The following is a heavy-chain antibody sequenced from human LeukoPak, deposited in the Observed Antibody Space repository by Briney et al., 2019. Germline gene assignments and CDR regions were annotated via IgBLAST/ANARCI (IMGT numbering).Heavy chain of an antibody. CDR2: IYYSGST. Sequence: PSETLSLTCTVSGGSISSYYWSWIRQPPGKGLEWIGYIYYSGSTNYNPSLKSRVTISVDTSKNQFSLKLSSVTAADTAVYYCASSLRFYGDYHFDYWGQGTLVTVSS. V-gene: IGHV4-59*08. J-gene: IGHJ4*02. D-gene: IGHD4-17*01. CDR3: ASSLRFYGDYHFDY. CDR1: GGSISSYY.